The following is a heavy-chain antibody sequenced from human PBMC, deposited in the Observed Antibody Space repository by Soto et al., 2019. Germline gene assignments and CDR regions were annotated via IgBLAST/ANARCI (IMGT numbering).Heavy chain of an antibody. CDR3: AREYYQLLYFWFDP. CDR1: GGSTSSSNW. Sequence: TLSLTCAVSGGSTSSSNWWSWVRQPPGKGLEWIGEIYHSGSTNCNPSLKSRVTISVDKSKNQFSLKLSSVTAADTAVYYCAREYYQLLYFWFDPWGQGTLVTVSS. CDR2: IYHSGST. V-gene: IGHV4-4*02. D-gene: IGHD2-2*02. J-gene: IGHJ5*02.